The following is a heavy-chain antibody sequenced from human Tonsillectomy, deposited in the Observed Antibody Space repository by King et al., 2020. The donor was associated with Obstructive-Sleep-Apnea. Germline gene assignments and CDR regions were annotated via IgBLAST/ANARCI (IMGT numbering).Heavy chain of an antibody. D-gene: IGHD2-21*02. CDR3: AGSLAYCGGDCYSLDY. J-gene: IGHJ4*02. CDR1: GGSISSYF. Sequence: VQLQESGPGLVKPSETLSLTCTVCGGSISSYFWSWILQPPEKGLEWIGYIYHSGSTNYNPSLQSRVTISVDTSKNQFSLRMLSVTAADTAVYYCAGSLAYCGGDCYSLDYWGQGTLVTVSS. CDR2: IYHSGST. V-gene: IGHV4-59*01.